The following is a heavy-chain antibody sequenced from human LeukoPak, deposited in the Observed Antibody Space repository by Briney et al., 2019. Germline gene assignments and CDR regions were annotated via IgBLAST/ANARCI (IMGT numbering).Heavy chain of an antibody. CDR3: ARIPWFDP. D-gene: IGHD2-2*02. Sequence: SETLSLTCAVYGGSFSGYYWSWIRQPPGKGLEWIGEINHTGSTNYNPSLKSRVTISVDTSKNKFSLKLSSVTAPDTAVYYCARIPWFDPWGQGTLVTVSS. CDR2: INHTGST. CDR1: GGSFSGYY. V-gene: IGHV4-34*01. J-gene: IGHJ5*02.